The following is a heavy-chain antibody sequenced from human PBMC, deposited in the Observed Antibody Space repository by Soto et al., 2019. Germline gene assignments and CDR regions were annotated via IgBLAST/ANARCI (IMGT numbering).Heavy chain of an antibody. V-gene: IGHV3-23*01. D-gene: IGHD4-17*01. CDR3: VQSYGDHYYSYGMNV. Sequence: PGGSLRLSCAASGITFSSYAMTWVRQAAGKGLEWVSTIRGSGGSAYYADSVKGRFTISRDNDKNTLYLQMNSLRAEDTAVYYCVQSYGDHYYSYGMNVWGQGTTVTVSS. CDR2: IRGSGGSA. CDR1: GITFSSYA. J-gene: IGHJ6*02.